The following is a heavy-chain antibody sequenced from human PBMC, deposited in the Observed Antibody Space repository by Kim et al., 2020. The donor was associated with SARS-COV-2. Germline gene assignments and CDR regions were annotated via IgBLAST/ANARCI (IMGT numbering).Heavy chain of an antibody. Sequence: GGSLRLSCAASGFTFSSYGMHWVRQAPGKGLEWVAVISYDGSNKYYADSVKGRFTISRDNSKNTLYLQMNSLRAEDTAVYYCAKDLHYLNAYYGMDVWGQGTTVTVSS. CDR2: ISYDGSNK. V-gene: IGHV3-30*18. J-gene: IGHJ6*02. D-gene: IGHD3-10*01. CDR1: GFTFSSYG. CDR3: AKDLHYLNAYYGMDV.